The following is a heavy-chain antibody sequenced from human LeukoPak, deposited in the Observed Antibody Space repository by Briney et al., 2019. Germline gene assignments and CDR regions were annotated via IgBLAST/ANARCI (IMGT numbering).Heavy chain of an antibody. Sequence: SETLSLTCTVSGGSISTYYWSWIRQPPGKGLEWIGYTYSSGSANYNPSLKSRVTMSVDTSKNQFSLKLSSVTAADTAVYYCARMGGYSGYATHWGQGTLVTVSS. CDR3: ARMGGYSGYATH. D-gene: IGHD5-12*01. V-gene: IGHV4-59*08. CDR2: TYSSGSA. CDR1: GGSISTYY. J-gene: IGHJ4*02.